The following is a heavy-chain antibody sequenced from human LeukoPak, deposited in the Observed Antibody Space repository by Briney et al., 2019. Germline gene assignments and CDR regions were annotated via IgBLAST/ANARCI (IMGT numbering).Heavy chain of an antibody. CDR1: GFTFSSYG. V-gene: IGHV3-23*01. CDR2: ISGNGDRT. CDR3: AKGGRTGKSISMIRGVRNYYYYMDV. J-gene: IGHJ6*03. D-gene: IGHD3-10*01. Sequence: GGSLRLSCAASGFTFSSYGMSWVRQAPGKGLEWVSAISGNGDRTYYADSVKGLFSISRDNSKNTLYLQMNSLRAEDTAVYYCAKGGRTGKSISMIRGVRNYYYYMDVWGKGTTVTISS.